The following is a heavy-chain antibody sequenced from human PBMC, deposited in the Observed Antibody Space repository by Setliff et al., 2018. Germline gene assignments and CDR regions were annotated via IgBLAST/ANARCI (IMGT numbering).Heavy chain of an antibody. V-gene: IGHV3-53*01. J-gene: IGHJ3*02. Sequence: GGSLRLSCAASGFTVSSNYMSWVRQAPGRGLEWVSVIYSGGSTYYADSVKGRFTISRDNSKSTLYLQMNSLRAEDTAVYYCARDKFYAFDIWGQGTMVTVSS. CDR1: GFTVSSNY. CDR3: ARDKFYAFDI. CDR2: IYSGGST.